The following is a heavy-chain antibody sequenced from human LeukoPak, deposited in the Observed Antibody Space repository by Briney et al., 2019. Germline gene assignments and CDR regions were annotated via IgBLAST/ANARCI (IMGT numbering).Heavy chain of an antibody. V-gene: IGHV3-48*01. CDR2: ISGSGSTI. Sequence: PGGSLRLSCVASGFALSNYNMHWVRQAPGKGLEWISYISGSGSTIYYVDSVRGRFTISRDNARNSLYLQMNSLRAEDTAVYYCARGLHSTLSGWYFDLWGRGALVTVSS. D-gene: IGHD2/OR15-2a*01. J-gene: IGHJ2*01. CDR3: ARGLHSTLSGWYFDL. CDR1: GFALSNYN.